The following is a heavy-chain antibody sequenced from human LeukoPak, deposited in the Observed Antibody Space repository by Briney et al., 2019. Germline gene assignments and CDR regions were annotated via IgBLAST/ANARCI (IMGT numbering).Heavy chain of an antibody. CDR2: INPNSGGT. D-gene: IGHD5-18*01. CDR3: ASGNQLGWIQLPIY. CDR1: GGTFSSYA. J-gene: IGHJ4*02. V-gene: IGHV1-2*02. Sequence: GASVKVSCKASGGTFSSYAISWVRQAPGQGLEWMGWINPNSGGTNYAQKFQGRVTMTRDTSISTAYMELSRLRSDDTAVYYCASGNQLGWIQLPIYWGQGTLVTVSS.